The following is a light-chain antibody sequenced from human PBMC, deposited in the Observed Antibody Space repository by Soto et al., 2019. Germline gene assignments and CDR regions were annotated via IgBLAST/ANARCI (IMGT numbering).Light chain of an antibody. CDR2: DAS. Sequence: EIVLTQSPAPLSLSPGERATLSCRSSQSVSSYLAWYQQKPGQAPRLLIYDASNRATGIPARFSGSGSGTDFTLTISSLEPEDLAVYYCQQRSNWPPWTFGQGTK. J-gene: IGKJ1*01. CDR3: QQRSNWPPWT. V-gene: IGKV3-11*01. CDR1: QSVSSY.